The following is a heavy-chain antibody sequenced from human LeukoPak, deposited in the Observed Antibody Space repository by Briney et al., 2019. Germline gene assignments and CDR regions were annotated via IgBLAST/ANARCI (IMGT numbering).Heavy chain of an antibody. V-gene: IGHV3-74*01. Sequence: GGSLRLSCAASGFTFSSYWMHWVRRAPGKGLVWVSSINSDGSSTKYADSVKGRFTISRDNSKNTLYLQMNSLRAEDTAVYYCAKGPLWFGGLEPDYWGQGTLVTVSS. CDR3: AKGPLWFGGLEPDY. J-gene: IGHJ4*02. CDR1: GFTFSSYW. CDR2: INSDGSST. D-gene: IGHD3-10*01.